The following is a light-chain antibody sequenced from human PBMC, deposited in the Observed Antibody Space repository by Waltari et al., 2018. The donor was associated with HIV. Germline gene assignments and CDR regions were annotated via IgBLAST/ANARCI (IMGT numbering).Light chain of an antibody. J-gene: IGLJ3*02. Sequence: QSVLTQPPSASGTPGQRVTISCSGSSSNIGSNTVNWYQQLPGTAPKLLIYSNNQRPSGFPDRFSGSKSGTSASLAIRGLQSEDEADYYCAAWDDSLNGPVFGGGTKLTVL. V-gene: IGLV1-44*01. CDR3: AAWDDSLNGPV. CDR2: SNN. CDR1: SSNIGSNT.